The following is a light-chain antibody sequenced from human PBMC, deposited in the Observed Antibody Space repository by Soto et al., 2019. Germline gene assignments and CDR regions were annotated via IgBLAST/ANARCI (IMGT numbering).Light chain of an antibody. CDR1: QSISTY. CDR3: QQSCSSPIT. CDR2: AAS. J-gene: IGKJ5*01. V-gene: IGKV1-39*01. Sequence: DIRMTQSPSSLSASVGDRVTITSRASQSISTYFNWYQQKPGKAPKLLIYAASSLQSGVPSRFNGSESRANFTLTISSLHPEDFATYYCQQSCSSPITFGQGTRLEIK.